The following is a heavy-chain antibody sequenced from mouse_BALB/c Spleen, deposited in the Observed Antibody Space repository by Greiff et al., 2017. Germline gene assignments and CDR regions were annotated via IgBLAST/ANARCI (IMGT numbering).Heavy chain of an antibody. CDR3: AREGNSAWFAY. D-gene: IGHD2-1*01. V-gene: IGHV2-9*02. Sequence: VQVVESGPGLVAPSQSLSITCTVSGFSLTSYGVHWVRQPPGKGLEWLGVIWAGGSTDYNSALMSRLSISKDNSKSLVFLKMNSLQTDDTAMYYCAREGNSAWFAYWGQGTLVTVSA. CDR2: IWAGGST. J-gene: IGHJ3*01. CDR1: GFSLTSYG.